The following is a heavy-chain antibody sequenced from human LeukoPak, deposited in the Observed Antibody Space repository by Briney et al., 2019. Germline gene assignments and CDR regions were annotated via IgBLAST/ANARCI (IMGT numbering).Heavy chain of an antibody. V-gene: IGHV1-46*01. D-gene: IGHD3-16*01. Sequence: ASVKVSCKASGYTFTSYYMHWVRQAPGQGLEWMGIINPSGGSTSYAQKFQGRVTMTRDTSTSTVYMELSSLRSEDTAMYYCARGSRIMITFGSAFDIWGQGTMVTVSS. CDR2: INPSGGST. J-gene: IGHJ3*02. CDR3: ARGSRIMITFGSAFDI. CDR1: GYTFTSYY.